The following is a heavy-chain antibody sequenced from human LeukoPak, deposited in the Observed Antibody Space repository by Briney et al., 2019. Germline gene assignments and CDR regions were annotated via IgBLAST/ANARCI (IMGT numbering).Heavy chain of an antibody. CDR1: GGTFSSYA. V-gene: IGHV1-69*05. CDR2: IIPIFGTA. Sequence: GSSVKVSCKASGGTFSSYAISWVRQAPGQGLEWMGRIIPIFGTANYAQKFQGRVTITTDESTSTAYMELSSLRSEDTAVYYCARGERKYYYGSGSCYPTWGQGTLVTVSS. J-gene: IGHJ5*02. CDR3: ARGERKYYYGSGSCYPT. D-gene: IGHD3-10*01.